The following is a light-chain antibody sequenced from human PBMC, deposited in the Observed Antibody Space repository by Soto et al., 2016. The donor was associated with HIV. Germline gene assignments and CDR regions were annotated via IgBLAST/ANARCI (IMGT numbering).Light chain of an antibody. V-gene: IGLV3-1*01. CDR3: QAWDSGTAV. CDR1: KLGDKY. J-gene: IGLJ2*01. CDR2: QDT. Sequence: SYELTQPPSVSVSPGQTASITCSGNKLGDKYACWYQQKPGQSPVLVMYQDTKRPSGIPERFSGSNSGNTATLTINGTQSMDEADYYCQAWDSGTAVFGGGTKLTVL.